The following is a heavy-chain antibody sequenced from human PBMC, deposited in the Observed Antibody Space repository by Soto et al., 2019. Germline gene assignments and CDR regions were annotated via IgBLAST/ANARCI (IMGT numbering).Heavy chain of an antibody. CDR3: ASTVRGVIPYYFDY. J-gene: IGHJ4*02. CDR1: GGSISSSNW. CDR2: IYHSGST. D-gene: IGHD3-10*01. V-gene: IGHV4-4*02. Sequence: QVQLQESGPGLVKPSGTLSLTGAVCGGSISSSNWWSWVRQPPGKGLEWIGEIYHSGSTNYNPSLKSRVTISEDKSKNQFSLTLSSVTAADTAVYYCASTVRGVIPYYFDYWGQGTLVTVSS.